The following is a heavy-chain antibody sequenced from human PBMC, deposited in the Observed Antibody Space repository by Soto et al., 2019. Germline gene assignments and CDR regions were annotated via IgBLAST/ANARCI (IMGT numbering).Heavy chain of an antibody. D-gene: IGHD6-13*01. Sequence: ASETLSLTCAVYGGSFSGYYWSWIRQPPGKGLEWIGEINHSGSTNYNPSLKSRVTISVDTSKNQFSLKLSSVTAADTAVYYCARVPQGIAADGNYFDYWGQGTXVTVSS. CDR1: GGSFSGYY. CDR2: INHSGST. CDR3: ARVPQGIAADGNYFDY. J-gene: IGHJ4*02. V-gene: IGHV4-34*01.